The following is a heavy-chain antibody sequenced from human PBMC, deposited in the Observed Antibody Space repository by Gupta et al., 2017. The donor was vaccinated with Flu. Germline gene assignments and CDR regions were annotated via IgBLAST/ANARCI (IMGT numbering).Heavy chain of an antibody. CDR1: GFTFSSYG. V-gene: IGHV3-33*01. J-gene: IGHJ4*02. CDR3: ARENGGVQYYDFWSGYSHFDY. CDR2: IWYDGSNK. D-gene: IGHD3-3*01. Sequence: QVQLVESGGGVVQPGRSLRLSCAASGFTFSSYGMHWVRQAPGKGLEWVAVIWYDGSNKYYADSVKGRFTISRDNSKNTLYLQMNSLRAEDTAVYYCARENGGVQYYDFWSGYSHFDYWGQGTLVTVSS.